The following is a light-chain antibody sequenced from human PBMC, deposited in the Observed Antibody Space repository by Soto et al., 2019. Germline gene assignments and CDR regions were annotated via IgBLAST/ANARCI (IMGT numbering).Light chain of an antibody. V-gene: IGKV1-33*01. CDR2: DAS. J-gene: IGKJ4*01. Sequence: DIQMTQSPSSLSASVGDRVTITCQASQDISNYLNWYQQKPGKAPKLLIYDASNLETGIPSRFSGSGSGTDFTFPIISLQPEDIATYYCQQYDNLPLTFGGGTKVEIK. CDR1: QDISNY. CDR3: QQYDNLPLT.